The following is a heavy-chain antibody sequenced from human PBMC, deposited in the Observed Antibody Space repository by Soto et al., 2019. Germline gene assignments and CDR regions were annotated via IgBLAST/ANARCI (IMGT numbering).Heavy chain of an antibody. CDR3: ARYSDDPFGY. D-gene: IGHD4-4*01. V-gene: IGHV4-59*01. Sequence: SETLSLSWTLSRPSISSYDWSWIRHPPGTGLEGIANIHYIGTNNLNPSLASRVTLSVDTSKNQFSLKMTSGTAADRAMYFCARYSDDPFGYWGRGTLVTVSS. J-gene: IGHJ4*02. CDR1: RPSISSYD. CDR2: IHYIGTN.